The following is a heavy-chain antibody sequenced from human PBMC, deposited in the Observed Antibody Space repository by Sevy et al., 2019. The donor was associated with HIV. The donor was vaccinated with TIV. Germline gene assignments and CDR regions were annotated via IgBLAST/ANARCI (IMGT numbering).Heavy chain of an antibody. CDR1: GASISSNTYY. Sequence: SETLSLTCIVSGASISSNTYYWGWIRQPPGKDLDWIGSIYFSGSAYYNPSLKGRVTISVDTSKNQFSLKVRSVTATDTAVYYCAREGPRIAQFDNWGQGTLVTVSS. V-gene: IGHV4-39*02. CDR3: AREGPRIAQFDN. CDR2: IYFSGSA. J-gene: IGHJ4*02. D-gene: IGHD6-13*01.